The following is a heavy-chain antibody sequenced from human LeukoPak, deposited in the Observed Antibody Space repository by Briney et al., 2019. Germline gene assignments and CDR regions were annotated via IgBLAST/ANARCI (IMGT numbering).Heavy chain of an antibody. CDR2: ISGSGGST. D-gene: IGHD3-3*01. Sequence: PGGSLRLSCAASGFTFSSYAMSWVRQAPGKGLEWVSAISGSGGSTKHAVSVKGRFTISRDNSKDTLYLQVNSLRAEDTAVYYCAKIGRRYDFWTGYYEEEVDYMDVWGKGTTVTVSS. CDR1: GFTFSSYA. CDR3: AKIGRRYDFWTGYYEEEVDYMDV. J-gene: IGHJ6*03. V-gene: IGHV3-23*01.